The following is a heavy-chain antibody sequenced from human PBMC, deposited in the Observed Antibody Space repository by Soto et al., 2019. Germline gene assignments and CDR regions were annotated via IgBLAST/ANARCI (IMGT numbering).Heavy chain of an antibody. CDR1: GYTFSDYY. CDR3: GRGGEFCNTGSWNSSLGDAFDV. CDR2: ISPNNGAT. D-gene: IGHD2-15*01. J-gene: IGHJ3*01. Sequence: QVQLVQSGAEVKKPGASMKVSCKASGYTFSDYYMHWVRQAPGQGLECMGWISPNNGATNYAQKFQDRVTMTRDASITTAYRGLSRLRSDDTAVYYLGRGGEFCNTGSWNSSLGDAFDVWGQGTTVTVAS. V-gene: IGHV1-2*02.